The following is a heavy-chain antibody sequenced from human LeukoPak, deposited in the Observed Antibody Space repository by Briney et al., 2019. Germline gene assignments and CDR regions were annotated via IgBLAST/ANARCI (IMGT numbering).Heavy chain of an antibody. CDR1: GFTVSRNY. D-gene: IGHD3-16*02. V-gene: IGHV3-11*04. CDR3: ARAGDYVWGSYRYPGDFDY. Sequence: GGSLRLSCAASGFTVSRNYMSWVRQAPGKGLEWVSYISSSGSTIYYADSVKGRFTISRDNAKNSLYLQMNSLRAEDTAVYYCARAGDYVWGSYRYPGDFDYWGQGTLVTVSS. J-gene: IGHJ4*02. CDR2: ISSSGSTI.